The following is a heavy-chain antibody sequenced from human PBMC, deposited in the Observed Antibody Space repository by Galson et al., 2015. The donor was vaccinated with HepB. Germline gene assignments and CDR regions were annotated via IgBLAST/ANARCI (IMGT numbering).Heavy chain of an antibody. D-gene: IGHD3-22*01. V-gene: IGHV6-1*01. Sequence: CAISGDSVSSNSAAWNWIRQSPSRGLEWLGRKYYRLKWYNDYAVSVKSRITINPDKSKNQFSLQLNSVTPEDTAVYYCARETYYYDRGSFDYWGQGTLVTVSS. CDR3: ARETYYYDRGSFDY. CDR1: GDSVSSNSAA. CDR2: KYYRLKWYN. J-gene: IGHJ4*02.